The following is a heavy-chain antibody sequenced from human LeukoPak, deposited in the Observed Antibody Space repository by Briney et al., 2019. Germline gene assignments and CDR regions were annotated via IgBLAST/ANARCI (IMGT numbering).Heavy chain of an antibody. CDR1: GGTFSSYA. CDR2: IIPICGTA. D-gene: IGHD1-1*01. CDR3: ARAESTTRQQNDAFDI. V-gene: IGHV1-69*13. J-gene: IGHJ3*02. Sequence: AVNVSCKASGGTFSSYASSGVRQAAGRGVEWVGGIIPICGTANYAQKFQGRVTIPADESTSTAYMELSSLRSEDTAVYYCARAESTTRQQNDAFDIWGQGTMVTVSS.